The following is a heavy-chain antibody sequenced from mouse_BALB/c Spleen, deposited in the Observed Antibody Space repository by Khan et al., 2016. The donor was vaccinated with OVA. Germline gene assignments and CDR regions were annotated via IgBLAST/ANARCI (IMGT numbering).Heavy chain of an antibody. Sequence: EVQLQQSGTVLARPGASVKMSCKASGYSFTSYWIHWVTQRPGQRLEWIGAIYPGISDTRYNQKFKGKAKLTAVTSANTAYMELSSLTNEDSAVYYCTRSYDSYYFDYWGQGTTLTVSS. D-gene: IGHD2-4*01. CDR3: TRSYDSYYFDY. CDR2: IYPGISDT. CDR1: GYSFTSYW. J-gene: IGHJ2*01. V-gene: IGHV1-5*01.